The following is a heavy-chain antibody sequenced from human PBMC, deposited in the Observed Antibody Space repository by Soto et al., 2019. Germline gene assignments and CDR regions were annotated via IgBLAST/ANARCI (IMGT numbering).Heavy chain of an antibody. D-gene: IGHD2-2*01. V-gene: IGHV1-69*13. CDR1: GGTFSSYA. J-gene: IGHJ5*02. CDR3: ASSCSSTSCYDSST. CDR2: IITIFGTA. Sequence: SVKVSCKASGGTFSSYAISWVRQAPGQGLEWMGGIITIFGTANYAQKFQGRVTITADESTSTAYMELTSLRSEDTAVYYCASSCSSTSCYDSSTWGQGTLVTVYS.